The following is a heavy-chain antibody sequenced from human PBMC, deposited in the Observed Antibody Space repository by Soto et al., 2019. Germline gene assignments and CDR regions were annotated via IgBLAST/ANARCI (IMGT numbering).Heavy chain of an antibody. J-gene: IGHJ4*02. CDR1: GFTFSFYT. CDR3: WGGGGDLRGRGVLDY. D-gene: IGHD3-10*01. V-gene: IGHV3-48*01. Sequence: EPQLVESGGGLVQPGGSLRLSCAASGFTFSFYTMNWVRQTPGKGLEWLAYISRGGSSIYYADSVKGRFTVSRDNANKPLSLQINSLRSEDTGVVFRWGGGGDLRGRGVLDYLGQGTLVT. CDR2: ISRGGSSI.